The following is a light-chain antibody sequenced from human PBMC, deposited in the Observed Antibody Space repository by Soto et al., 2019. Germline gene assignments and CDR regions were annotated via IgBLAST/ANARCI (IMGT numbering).Light chain of an antibody. V-gene: IGLV1-40*01. CDR1: SSNIGAGYD. CDR2: DNS. CDR3: QSYDNSLKVV. Sequence: QSVLTQPPSVSGAPGQRVIISCTGSSSNIGAGYDVHWYQQLPGTAPKLLIYDNSNRPSGVPDRFSGSKSGTSASLAITGLQAEDEADYYCQSYDNSLKVVFGGGTKLTVL. J-gene: IGLJ2*01.